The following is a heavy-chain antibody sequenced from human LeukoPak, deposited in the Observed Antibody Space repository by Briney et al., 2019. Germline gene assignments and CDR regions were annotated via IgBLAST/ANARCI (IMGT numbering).Heavy chain of an antibody. CDR2: IIPIFGTA. CDR3: ARIRRGYSYGPFDY. CDR1: GGTFSSYA. D-gene: IGHD5-18*01. Sequence: SVKVSCKASGGTFSSYAISWVRQAPGQGLEWMGGIIPIFGTANYAQKFQGRVTITADESTSTAYMELSSLRSEDTAVYYCARIRRGYSYGPFDYWGQGTLVTVSS. V-gene: IGHV1-69*13. J-gene: IGHJ4*02.